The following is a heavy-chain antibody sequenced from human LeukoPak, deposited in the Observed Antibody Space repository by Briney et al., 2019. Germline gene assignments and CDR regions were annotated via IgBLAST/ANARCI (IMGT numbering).Heavy chain of an antibody. D-gene: IGHD6-6*01. CDR1: GGSISSYY. Sequence: SETLSLTCTVSGGSISSYYWNWIRQPPGKGLEWIGYIYYSGSTNYNPSLKSRVTISVDTSRNQFSLKLSSVTAADTAVYYCARDLYSSSSGFDYWGQGTLVTVSS. V-gene: IGHV4-59*01. CDR2: IYYSGST. CDR3: ARDLYSSSSGFDY. J-gene: IGHJ4*02.